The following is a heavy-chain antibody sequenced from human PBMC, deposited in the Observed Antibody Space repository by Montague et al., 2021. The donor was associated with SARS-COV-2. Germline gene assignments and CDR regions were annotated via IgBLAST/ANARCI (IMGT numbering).Heavy chain of an antibody. J-gene: IGHJ4*02. CDR2: ISYDGSNK. V-gene: IGHV3-30*04. Sequence: SLRLSCAASGFTFSSYAMHWVRQAPGKGLEWVAVISYDGSNKYYADSVKGRFTIPRDNSKNTLYLQMNSLRAEDTAVYYCASSLVWFEIDYWGQGTLVTVSS. CDR1: GFTFSSYA. D-gene: IGHD3-10*01. CDR3: ASSLVWFEIDY.